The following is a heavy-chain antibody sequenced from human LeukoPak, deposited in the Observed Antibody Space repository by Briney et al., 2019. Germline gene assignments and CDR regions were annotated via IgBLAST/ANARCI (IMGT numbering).Heavy chain of an antibody. D-gene: IGHD1-26*01. CDR3: ARDGGATAYFDY. V-gene: IGHV4-59*01. Sequence: SETLSLTCTVSGGSISGYYWSWIRQPPGKGLEWIGYIYYSGSTNYNPSLKSRVTISVDTSKNQFSLKLTSVSAADTAVYYCARDGGATAYFDYWGQGTLVTISS. J-gene: IGHJ4*02. CDR2: IYYSGST. CDR1: GGSISGYY.